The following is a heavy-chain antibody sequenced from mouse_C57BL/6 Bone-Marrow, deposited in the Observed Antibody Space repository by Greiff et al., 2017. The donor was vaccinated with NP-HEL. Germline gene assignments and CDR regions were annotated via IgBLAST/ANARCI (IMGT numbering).Heavy chain of an antibody. CDR1: GFSLTSYG. CDR2: IWSGGST. J-gene: IGHJ3*01. Sequence: VQLQESGPGLVQPSQSLSITCTVSGFSLTSYGVHWVRQSPGQGLEWLGVIWSGGSTDYNAAFISRLSISKDNSKSQVFFKMNSLQADDTAIYYCARKGDYDVFAYWGQGTLVTVSA. D-gene: IGHD2-4*01. CDR3: ARKGDYDVFAY. V-gene: IGHV2-2*01.